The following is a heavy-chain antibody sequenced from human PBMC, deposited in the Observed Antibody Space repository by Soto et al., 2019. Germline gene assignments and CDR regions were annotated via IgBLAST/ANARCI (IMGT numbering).Heavy chain of an antibody. CDR3: AVVRGGCSLTTCQMHS. J-gene: IGHJ5*02. D-gene: IGHD2-15*01. V-gene: IGHV4-4*02. CDR1: NGSINPKSW. Sequence: QVLLQESGPGLVNPSGSLSLNCTVSNGSINPKSWWTWVRQSPVKGLEWTGEISPDGTTNYNPSLSKRVTPSVDNSDNEFSLCRASMTVADTAIYYSAVVRGGCSLTTCQMHSWCQGTQVTVSS. CDR2: ISPDGTT.